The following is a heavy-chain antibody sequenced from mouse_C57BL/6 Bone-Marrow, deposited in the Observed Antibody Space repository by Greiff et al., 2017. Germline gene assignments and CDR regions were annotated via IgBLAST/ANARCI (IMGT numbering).Heavy chain of an antibody. CDR1: GYTFTSYD. CDR3: ARLEFDGSSGDWYFDV. J-gene: IGHJ1*03. D-gene: IGHD1-1*01. V-gene: IGHV1-85*01. Sequence: QVQLQQSGPELVKPGASVKLSCKASGYTFTSYDINWVKQRPGQGLEWIGGINPRDGSTKYNEKFKGKATLTVDTSSSTAYMELHSLTSEDSAVYFCARLEFDGSSGDWYFDVWGTGTTVTVSS. CDR2: INPRDGST.